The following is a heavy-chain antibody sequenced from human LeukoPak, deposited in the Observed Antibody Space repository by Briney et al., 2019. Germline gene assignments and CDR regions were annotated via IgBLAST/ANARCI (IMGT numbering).Heavy chain of an antibody. J-gene: IGHJ4*02. CDR1: GFTFSSHG. D-gene: IGHD4/OR15-4a*01. CDR2: ISGSGDYT. CDR3: AREGAPPFDY. V-gene: IGHV3-23*01. Sequence: PGGSLRLSCAASGFTFSSHGMSWVRQAPGKGLEWVSTISGSGDYTYYADSVKGRFTISRDNFKNTLYLQMNSLRAEDTAVFYCAREGAPPFDYWGQGTLVTVSS.